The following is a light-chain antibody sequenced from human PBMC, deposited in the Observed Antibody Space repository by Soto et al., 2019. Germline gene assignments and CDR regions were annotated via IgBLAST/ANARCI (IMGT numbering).Light chain of an antibody. Sequence: QMTHSPSTLSASVGDRVTITCRASQSISSWLAWYQQKPGKVPKLLIYDAFSLESGVPSRFSGSGSGTEFTLTISSLQPDDFATYYCQQYNSPALTFGGGTKVDIK. J-gene: IGKJ4*01. V-gene: IGKV1-5*01. CDR1: QSISSW. CDR3: QQYNSPALT. CDR2: DAF.